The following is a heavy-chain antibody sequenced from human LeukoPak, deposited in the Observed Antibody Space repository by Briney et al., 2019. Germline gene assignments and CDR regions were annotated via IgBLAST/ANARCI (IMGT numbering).Heavy chain of an antibody. V-gene: IGHV4-34*01. J-gene: IGHJ4*02. D-gene: IGHD3-10*01. CDR1: GGSISNYY. CDR2: SNHSGSS. CDR3: ARGGSIIADY. Sequence: SETLSLTCTVSGGSISNYYWSWIRQSPGKGLEWIGESNHSGSSNYNPSLKSRVTISVDTSKNQFSLKLSSVTAADTAVYYCARGGSIIADYWGPGTLVTVSS.